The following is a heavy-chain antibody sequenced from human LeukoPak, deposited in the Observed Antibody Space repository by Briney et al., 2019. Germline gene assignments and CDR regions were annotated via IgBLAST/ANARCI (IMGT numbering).Heavy chain of an antibody. CDR2: IYPGDSDT. CDR1: GYSFTNYW. J-gene: IGHJ4*02. D-gene: IGHD1-26*01. V-gene: IGHV5-51*01. Sequence: GESLKISCKGSGYSFTNYWIAWVRQMPGKGLEGMGIIYPGDSDTRYCPSFQGQVTISADKSISTAYLQWSSLKASDTAMYYCARRSGSFQGDYNFDYWGQGTLVTVSS. CDR3: ARRSGSFQGDYNFDY.